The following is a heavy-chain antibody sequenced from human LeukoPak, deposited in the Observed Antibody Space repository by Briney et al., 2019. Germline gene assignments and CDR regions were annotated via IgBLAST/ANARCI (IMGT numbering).Heavy chain of an antibody. CDR1: GGSISSSSYY. V-gene: IGHV4-39*01. CDR3: ARYPAGGGGYDFAFDY. CDR2: IYYSGST. Sequence: SETLSLTCTVSGGSISSSSYYWGWIRQPPGKGLEWIGSIYYSGSTYYNPSLKSRVTISVDTSKNQFSLKLSSVTAADTAVYYCARYPAGGGGYDFAFDYWGQGTLVTVSS. J-gene: IGHJ4*02. D-gene: IGHD5-12*01.